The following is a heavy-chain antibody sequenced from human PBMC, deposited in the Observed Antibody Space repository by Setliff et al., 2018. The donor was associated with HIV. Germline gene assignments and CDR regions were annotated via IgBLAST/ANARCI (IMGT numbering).Heavy chain of an antibody. J-gene: IGHJ4*02. Sequence: PGGSLRLSCAVSGFTFSSYAMSWVRQAPGKGLEWVAIIYSGGSSTYYADSVKGRFTISRHNSKNTLYLQMNSLRAEDTAVYNCAKEGERDTSMEPKKGYFDSWGQGSLVTVS. CDR3: AKEGERDTSMEPKKGYFDS. D-gene: IGHD5-18*01. V-gene: IGHV3-23*03. CDR1: GFTFSSYA. CDR2: IYSGGSST.